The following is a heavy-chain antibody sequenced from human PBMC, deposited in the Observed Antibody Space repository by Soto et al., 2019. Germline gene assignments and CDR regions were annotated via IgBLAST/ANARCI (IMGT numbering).Heavy chain of an antibody. CDR1: GGSISSYY. V-gene: IGHV4-59*01. CDR2: IYYSGST. D-gene: IGHD2-15*01. CDR3: ARGNVCSGGSCYSGLTT. Sequence: SETLSLTCTVSGGSISSYYWSWIRQPPWKGLEWIGYIYYSGSTNYNPSLKSRVTISVDTSKNQFSLKLSSVTAAATAVSYCARGNVCSGGSCYSGLTTWGQGTLVTVSS. J-gene: IGHJ5*02.